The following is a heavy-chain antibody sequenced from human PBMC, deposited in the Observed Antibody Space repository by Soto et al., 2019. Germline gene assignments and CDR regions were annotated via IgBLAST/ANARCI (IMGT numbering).Heavy chain of an antibody. J-gene: IGHJ3*02. CDR1: RYIFTAYF. Sequence: QVQLVQSGAEVKKPGASVKVSCKAPRYIFTAYFMHWVRQAPGQGLEWMGWINPNSGGTNYAQKFQGRVTMTRDTSISTAYMELSGLRYDDTAVYYCARGGELTIFGVVGNDDAFDIWGQGTMVTVSS. D-gene: IGHD3-3*01. CDR3: ARGGELTIFGVVGNDDAFDI. CDR2: INPNSGGT. V-gene: IGHV1-2*02.